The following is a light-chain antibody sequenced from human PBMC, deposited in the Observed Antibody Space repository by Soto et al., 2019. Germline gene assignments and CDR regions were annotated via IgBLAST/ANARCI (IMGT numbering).Light chain of an antibody. Sequence: QSALTQPASVSGSPGQSITISCTGTSSDVGSYNLVSWYQQHPGKAPRLMIYEGSKRPSGVSNRFSGSRSGNTASLTISGLQAEDGGGYYCCSYGGSTTSVVFGGGTKITVL. CDR1: SSDVGSYNL. V-gene: IGLV2-23*01. CDR2: EGS. J-gene: IGLJ2*01. CDR3: CSYGGSTTSVV.